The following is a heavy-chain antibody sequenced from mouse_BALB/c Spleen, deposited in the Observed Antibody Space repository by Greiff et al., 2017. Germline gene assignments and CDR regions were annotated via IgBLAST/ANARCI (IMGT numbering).Heavy chain of an antibody. D-gene: IGHD2-1*01. V-gene: IGHV5-15*02. J-gene: IGHJ4*01. CDR2: ISNLAYSI. CDR1: GFTFSDYG. Sequence: EVKLMESGGGLVQPGGSRKLSCAASGFTFSDYGMAWVRQAPGKGPEWVAFISNLAYSIYYADTVTGRFTISRENAKNTLYLEMSSLRSEDTAMYYCARVYGNYGSAMDYWGQGTSVTVSS. CDR3: ARVYGNYGSAMDY.